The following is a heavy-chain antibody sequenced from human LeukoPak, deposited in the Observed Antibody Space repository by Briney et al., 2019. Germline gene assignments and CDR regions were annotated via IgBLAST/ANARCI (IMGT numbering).Heavy chain of an antibody. V-gene: IGHV3-53*01. CDR1: GFTVSSNY. CDR3: VRDLAVSSGWSDY. D-gene: IGHD6-19*01. CDR2: LYSGGVT. Sequence: GGSLRLSCTSSGFTVSSNYMAWVRQAPGKGLEGVSLLYSGGVTYYADSVKGRFTISRDSSNNTLYLQMSSLRVGDMAVYYCVRDLAVSSGWSDYWGQGTLVIVSS. J-gene: IGHJ4*02.